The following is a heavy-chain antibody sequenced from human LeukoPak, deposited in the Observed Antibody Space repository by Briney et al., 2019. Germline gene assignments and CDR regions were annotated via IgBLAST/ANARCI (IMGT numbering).Heavy chain of an antibody. CDR1: GYTFTGYY. J-gene: IGHJ4*02. V-gene: IGHV1-2*02. Sequence: ASVKVSCKASGYTFTGYYMHWVRQAPGQGLEWMGWINPNSGGTNYAQKFQGRVTMTRDTSISTAYMGLSRLRSDDTAVYYCASWASIAAAGTDTDYWGQGTLVTVSS. CDR2: INPNSGGT. D-gene: IGHD6-13*01. CDR3: ASWASIAAAGTDTDY.